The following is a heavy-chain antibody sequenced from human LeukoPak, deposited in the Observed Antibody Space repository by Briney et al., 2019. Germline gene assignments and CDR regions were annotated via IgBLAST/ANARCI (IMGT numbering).Heavy chain of an antibody. CDR3: AREEEYQLLLSLDY. CDR2: ISSSSSYI. Sequence: PSETLSLTCSVSGGSISELSYYWGWVRQAPGKGLEWVSSISSSSSYIYYADSVKGRFTISRDNAKNSLYLQMNSLRAEDTAVYYCAREEEYQLLLSLDYWGQGTLVTVSS. V-gene: IGHV3-21*01. J-gene: IGHJ4*02. CDR1: GGSISELSYY. D-gene: IGHD2-2*01.